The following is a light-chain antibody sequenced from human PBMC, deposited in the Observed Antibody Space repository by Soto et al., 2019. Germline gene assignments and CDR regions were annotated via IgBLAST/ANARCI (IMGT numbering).Light chain of an antibody. Sequence: QSVLTQTPSVSGAPGQTITISCTGTDSNIGADYDVHWYQHLPGRAPKLLIFGNTHRPSGVPDRFSGSKSGTSASLAITGLQPEDEADYYCQSFDNSLSGFYVFGSGTKLTVL. CDR2: GNT. J-gene: IGLJ1*01. V-gene: IGLV1-40*01. CDR1: DSNIGADYD. CDR3: QSFDNSLSGFYV.